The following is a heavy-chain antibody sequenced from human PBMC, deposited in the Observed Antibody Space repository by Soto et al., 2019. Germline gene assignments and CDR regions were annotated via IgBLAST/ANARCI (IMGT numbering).Heavy chain of an antibody. D-gene: IGHD2-15*01. CDR1: GYTFTSYG. J-gene: IGHJ5*02. CDR2: ISAYNGNT. Sequence: ASVKVSCKASGYTFTSYGISWVRQAPGQGLEWMGWISAYNGNTNYAQKLQGRVTMTTDTSTSTAYMELRSLRSDDTAVYYCAREISPADIIVVVVAATSWFDPWGQGTLVTVSS. CDR3: AREISPADIIVVVVAATSWFDP. V-gene: IGHV1-18*01.